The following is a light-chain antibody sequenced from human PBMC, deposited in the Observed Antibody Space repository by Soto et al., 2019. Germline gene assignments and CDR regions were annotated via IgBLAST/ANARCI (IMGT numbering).Light chain of an antibody. CDR3: LQHNTYPWT. V-gene: IGKV1-17*01. CDR1: QAIRKD. Sequence: DIQMTQSPASLSASVGDRVSITCRASQAIRKDLGWFQQQPGKAPKRLIYAASSLQRGVPSRFSGSGSGTEFTHTISSLQPEDFGTYYCLQHNTYPWTFGQGTKVE. J-gene: IGKJ1*01. CDR2: AAS.